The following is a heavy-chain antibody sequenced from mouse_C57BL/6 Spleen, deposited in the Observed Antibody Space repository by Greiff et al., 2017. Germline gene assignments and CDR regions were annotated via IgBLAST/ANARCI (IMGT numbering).Heavy chain of an antibody. V-gene: IGHV1-80*01. D-gene: IGHD6-1*01. J-gene: IGHJ2*02. Sequence: QVQLQQSGAELVKPGASVKISCKASGYAFSSYWMNWVKQRPGKGLEWIGQIYPGDGDTNYNGKFKGKATLTAAKPSSTAYMQLSSLTSEDSAVYLCARSGIITAATRSFDEGGKGTSRRVSS. CDR3: ARSGIITAATRSFDE. CDR1: GYAFSSYW. CDR2: IYPGDGDT.